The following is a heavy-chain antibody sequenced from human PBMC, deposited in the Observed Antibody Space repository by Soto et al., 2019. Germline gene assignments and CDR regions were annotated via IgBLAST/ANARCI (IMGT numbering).Heavy chain of an antibody. V-gene: IGHV1-69*12. D-gene: IGHD3-22*01. CDR3: ARDYYDSGDDLKTPIYFEY. Sequence: QVQLVQSGAEVKRPGSSVKVSCKASGGTFSNYAISWLRQAPGQGLEWMGGIIPIFGTTNYVQKFQGRLTITADESTNTAYMELSSLRSEDTAVYYCARDYYDSGDDLKTPIYFEYWGQGTLVTVSS. CDR2: IIPIFGTT. CDR1: GGTFSNYA. J-gene: IGHJ4*02.